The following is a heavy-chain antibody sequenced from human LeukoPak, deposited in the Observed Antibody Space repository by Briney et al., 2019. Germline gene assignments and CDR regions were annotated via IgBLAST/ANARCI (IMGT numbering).Heavy chain of an antibody. V-gene: IGHV3-23*01. J-gene: IGHJ4*02. Sequence: AGGSLRLSCAASGFTFSNHGMNWVRKAPGTGLEWLSGVSPPGGGTYYADSVEGRFTYSRDDSKNTLSLQMNSLRVEDTAVYYCARDLAWGAFDYWGQGTLVTVSS. CDR1: GFTFSNHG. CDR2: VSPPGGGT. CDR3: ARDLAWGAFDY. D-gene: IGHD7-27*01.